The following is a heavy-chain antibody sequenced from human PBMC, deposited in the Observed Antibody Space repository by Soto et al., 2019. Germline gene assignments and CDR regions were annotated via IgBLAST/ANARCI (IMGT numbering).Heavy chain of an antibody. CDR1: GYSFTSHV. D-gene: IGHD3-22*01. J-gene: IGHJ4*02. Sequence: GSVKVSCKASGYSFTSHVIHWVRQAPGERLEWMGWIKPGTGDTKYLQKLQGRVTISRDTSANIVYMELSSLRSEDTAVYYCARGYYYDSSGYYLDHWGKGTLVTVSS. V-gene: IGHV1-3*01. CDR3: ARGYYYDSSGYYLDH. CDR2: IKPGTGDT.